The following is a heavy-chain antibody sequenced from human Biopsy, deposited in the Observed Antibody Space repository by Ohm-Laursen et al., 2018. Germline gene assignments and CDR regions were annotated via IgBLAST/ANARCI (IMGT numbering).Heavy chain of an antibody. V-gene: IGHV3-21*03. D-gene: IGHD6-19*01. CDR3: ARGLGSGWYGYFDV. Sequence: GSLRLSCAASGFPFTGFSMDWVRQAPGKGLEWVASITSGSSYIYYADSVKGRFTISRDNPKNTLYLQINTLTLEDTAFYYCARGLGSGWYGYFDVWGRGTLVTVSS. CDR2: ITSGSSYI. J-gene: IGHJ2*01. CDR1: GFPFTGFS.